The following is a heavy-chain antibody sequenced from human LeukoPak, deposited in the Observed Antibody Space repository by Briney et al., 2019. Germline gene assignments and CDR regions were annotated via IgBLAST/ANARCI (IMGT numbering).Heavy chain of an antibody. CDR2: IYSGGST. CDR3: ARRGYDGYYYYYMDV. CDR1: GFTVSSNY. J-gene: IGHJ6*03. Sequence: PGRSLRLSCAASGFTVSSNYMSWVRQAPGKGLEWVSVIYSGGSTYYADSVKGRFTISRDNSKNTLYLQMNSLRAEDTAVYYCARRGYDGYYYYYMDVWGKGTTVTVSS. V-gene: IGHV3-53*01. D-gene: IGHD5-12*01.